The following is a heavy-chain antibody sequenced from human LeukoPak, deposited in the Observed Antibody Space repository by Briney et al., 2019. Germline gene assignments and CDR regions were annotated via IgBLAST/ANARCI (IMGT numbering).Heavy chain of an antibody. CDR3: ARQQTTVVVVAASDY. J-gene: IGHJ4*02. D-gene: IGHD2-15*01. CDR1: GGSISSSSYY. V-gene: IGHV4-39*01. CDR2: IYYSGST. Sequence: SETLSLTCTVSGGSISSSSYYWGWIRQPPGKGLEWIGSIYYSGSTYYNPSLKSRVTISVDTSKNQFSLKLSSVTAADTAVYYCARQQTTVVVVAASDYWGQGTLVXVSS.